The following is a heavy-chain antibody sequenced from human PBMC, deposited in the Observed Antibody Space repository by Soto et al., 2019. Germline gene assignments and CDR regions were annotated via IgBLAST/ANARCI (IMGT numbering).Heavy chain of an antibody. D-gene: IGHD4-4*01. CDR2: INPNSGGT. CDR1: GYTFTCYY. V-gene: IGHV1-2*04. Sequence: ASVKVSWKASGYTFTCYYMHWVRQAPGQGLEWMGWINPNSGGTNYAQKFQGWVTMTRDTSISTAYMELSRLRSDDTAVYYCARDRHYSNIDYYYYGMDVWGQGTTVTVSS. CDR3: ARDRHYSNIDYYYYGMDV. J-gene: IGHJ6*02.